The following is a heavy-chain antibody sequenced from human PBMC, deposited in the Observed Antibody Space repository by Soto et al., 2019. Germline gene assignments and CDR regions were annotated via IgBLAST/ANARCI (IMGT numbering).Heavy chain of an antibody. V-gene: IGHV4-30-4*01. Sequence: PSETLSLTCTVSGGSISSPDHHWTWIRQSPGKGLEWIGAIYYSASTYYNPSLVSRLRISVDTSKNQFSLRLTSVTAADTPVYYCARDSRTPSGGMDVWGQGTTVTVSS. CDR1: GGSISSPDHH. CDR2: IYYSAST. J-gene: IGHJ6*02. CDR3: ARDSRTPSGGMDV.